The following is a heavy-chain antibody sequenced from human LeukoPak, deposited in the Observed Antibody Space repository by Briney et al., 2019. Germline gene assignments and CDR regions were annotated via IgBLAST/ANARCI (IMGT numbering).Heavy chain of an antibody. CDR2: IYYSGGT. V-gene: IGHV4-39*07. CDR1: GGSISSSSYY. CDR3: TRSFIAYCGGDCFSS. Sequence: SETLSLTCTVSGGSISSSSYYWGWIRQPPGKGLEWIGSIYYSGGTYYNPSLRSRATVSVDTSKNHFSLKLSSVTAADTAVYYCTRSFIAYCGGDCFSSWGQGTLVTVSS. J-gene: IGHJ5*01. D-gene: IGHD2-21*01.